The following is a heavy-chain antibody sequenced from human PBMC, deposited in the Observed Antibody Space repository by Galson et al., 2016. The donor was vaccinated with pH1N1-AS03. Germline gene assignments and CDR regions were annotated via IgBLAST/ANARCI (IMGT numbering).Heavy chain of an antibody. V-gene: IGHV1-8*01. Sequence: SVKASCKASGYTFTNYDINWVRQAPGQGLEWMGWMNPDTGNAGYAEKFQGRVTMTRNTSISTAYMELSSLRSDYTALNWLDPWGQGTLVTVSS. CDR3: DP. CDR2: MNPDTGNA. J-gene: IGHJ5*02. CDR1: GYTFTNYD.